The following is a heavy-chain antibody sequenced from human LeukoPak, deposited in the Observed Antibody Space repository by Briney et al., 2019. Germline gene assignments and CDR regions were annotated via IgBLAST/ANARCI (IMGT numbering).Heavy chain of an antibody. V-gene: IGHV3-53*01. CDR2: IYSGGST. CDR1: GFTVSSNY. J-gene: IGHJ3*02. Sequence: GGSLRLFCAASGFTVSSNYMSWVRQAPGKGLEWVSVIYSGGSTYYADSVKGRSTISRDNSKNTLYLQMNSLRGEDTAVYYCARGVDEGAFDIWGQGTMVTVSS. CDR3: ARGVDEGAFDI.